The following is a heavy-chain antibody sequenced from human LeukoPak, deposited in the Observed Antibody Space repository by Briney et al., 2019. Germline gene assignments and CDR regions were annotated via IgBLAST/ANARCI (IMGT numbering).Heavy chain of an antibody. Sequence: GGSLRLSCAATGLTFKDYGMHWVRQPPGKGLEWVSSINWNGGGTDYADSVKGRFTISRDNAKNSLYLQLSSLRPEDTALYYCAKHMRATNTYSFFGLDVWGQGTTVTVSS. CDR2: INWNGGGT. CDR1: GLTFKDYG. V-gene: IGHV3-9*01. D-gene: IGHD1-26*01. J-gene: IGHJ6*02. CDR3: AKHMRATNTYSFFGLDV.